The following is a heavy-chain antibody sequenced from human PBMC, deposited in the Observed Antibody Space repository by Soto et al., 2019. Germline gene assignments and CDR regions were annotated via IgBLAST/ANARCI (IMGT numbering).Heavy chain of an antibody. V-gene: IGHV3-7*03. CDR2: IKQDGSEK. CDR1: GFTFSSYW. CDR3: ARTYYDYVWGSYRYIFYFDY. D-gene: IGHD3-16*02. J-gene: IGHJ4*02. Sequence: LRLSCAASGFTFSSYWMSWVRQAPGKGLEWVANIKQDGSEKYYVDSVKGRFTISRDNAKNSLYLQMNSLRAEDTAVYYCARTYYDYVWGSYRYIFYFDYWGQGTLVTVSS.